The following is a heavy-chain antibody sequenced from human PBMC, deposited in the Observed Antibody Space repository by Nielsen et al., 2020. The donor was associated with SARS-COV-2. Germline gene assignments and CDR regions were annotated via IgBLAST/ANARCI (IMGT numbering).Heavy chain of an antibody. CDR2: ISSSSSYI. CDR1: GFTFSYYW. J-gene: IGHJ3*02. Sequence: GGSLRLSCAASGFTFSYYWMSWVRQAPGKGLEWVSSISSSSSYIYYADSVKGRFTISRDNAKNSLYLQMNSLRAEDTAVYYCARDRRGYYDIYVLAAFDIWGQGTMVTVSS. V-gene: IGHV3-21*01. CDR3: ARDRRGYYDIYVLAAFDI. D-gene: IGHD3-22*01.